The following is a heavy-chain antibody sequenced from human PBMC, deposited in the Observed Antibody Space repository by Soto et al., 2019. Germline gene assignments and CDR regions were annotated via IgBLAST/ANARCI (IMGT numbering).Heavy chain of an antibody. CDR2: IVLGNGNT. J-gene: IGHJ5*02. CDR3: ATRIGNIGWYWLDT. D-gene: IGHD6-19*01. V-gene: IGHV1-58*01. Sequence: ASVKVSCKASGFTFSSSAVQWVRQARGQPLEWIGWIVLGNGNTNYAQKFQQRVTITRDMSTSTAYMEVRSLTSEDTAVYYCATRIGNIGWYWLDTWGQGTLVTVSS. CDR1: GFTFSSSA.